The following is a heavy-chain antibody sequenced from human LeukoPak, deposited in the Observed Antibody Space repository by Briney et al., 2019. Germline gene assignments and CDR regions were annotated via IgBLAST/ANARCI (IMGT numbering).Heavy chain of an antibody. CDR1: GFTFRTSG. CDR2: ISSSGSTI. CDR3: AELGITMIGGV. V-gene: IGHV3-48*04. D-gene: IGHD3-10*02. J-gene: IGHJ6*04. Sequence: GGSLRLSCAASGFTFRTSGMNWVRQAPGKGLEWVSYISSSGSTIYYADSVKGRFTISRDNAKNSLYLQMNSLRAEDTAVYYCAELGITMIGGVWGKGTTVTISS.